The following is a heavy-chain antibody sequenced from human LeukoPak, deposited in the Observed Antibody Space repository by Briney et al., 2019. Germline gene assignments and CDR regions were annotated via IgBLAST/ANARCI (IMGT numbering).Heavy chain of an antibody. V-gene: IGHV1-2*06. CDR2: INPNSGGT. CDR1: GYTFTGYY. J-gene: IGHJ4*02. D-gene: IGHD3-10*01. CDR3: AKARDYYGSGSAFDY. Sequence: ASVKVSCKASGYTFTGYYMHWVRQAPGQGLEWMGRINPNSGGTNYAQKFQGRVTMTRDTSISTAYMELSRLRSDDTAVYYCAKARDYYGSGSAFDYWGQGTLVTVSS.